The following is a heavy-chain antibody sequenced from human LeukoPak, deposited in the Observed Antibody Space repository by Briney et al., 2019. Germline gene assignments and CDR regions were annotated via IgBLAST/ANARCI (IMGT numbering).Heavy chain of an antibody. D-gene: IGHD3-22*01. V-gene: IGHV3-7*03. J-gene: IGHJ3*02. Sequence: GGSLRLSCAASGFTFSSYWMSWVRQAPGKGLEWVANIKQDGSEKYYVDSVKGRFTISRGNAKNSLYLQMNSLRAEDTAVYYCARGPITMMPRGAFDIWGQGTMVTVSS. CDR2: IKQDGSEK. CDR3: ARGPITMMPRGAFDI. CDR1: GFTFSSYW.